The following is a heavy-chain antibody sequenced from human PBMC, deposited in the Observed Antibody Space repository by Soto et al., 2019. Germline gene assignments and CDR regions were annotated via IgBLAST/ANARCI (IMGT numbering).Heavy chain of an antibody. D-gene: IGHD3-10*01. CDR1: GIPVSSNY. J-gene: IGHJ6*02. V-gene: IGHV3-53*04. CDR3: ARDGPYYYASRMDV. Sequence: EVQLVESGGGLVQPGGSLRLSCAASGIPVSSNYMTWVRQAPGKGLEWVSVLHSGGDTYYANSVKGRFTISRHDSTNTLFLQMNGLTAEDTAVYYCARDGPYYYASRMDVWGQGTKVTVSS. CDR2: LHSGGDT.